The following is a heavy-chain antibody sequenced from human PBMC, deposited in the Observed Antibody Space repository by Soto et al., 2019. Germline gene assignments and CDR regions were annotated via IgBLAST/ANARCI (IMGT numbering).Heavy chain of an antibody. J-gene: IGHJ4*02. D-gene: IGHD6-19*01. Sequence: GGSLRLSCAASGFTFSKAWMSWVRQAPGKGLEWVGRIKSKTDGGTTDYAAPVKCRFTISRDDSKNTQYLQMNSMKTDDTAVYYRTRDTLDEYSSGWSDFDYSGQG. CDR3: TRDTLDEYSSGWSDFDY. CDR1: GFTFSKAW. CDR2: IKSKTDGGTT. V-gene: IGHV3-15*01.